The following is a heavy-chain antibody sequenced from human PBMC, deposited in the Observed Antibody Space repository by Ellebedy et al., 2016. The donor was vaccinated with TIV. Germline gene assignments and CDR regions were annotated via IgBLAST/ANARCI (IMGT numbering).Heavy chain of an antibody. V-gene: IGHV3-11*04. J-gene: IGHJ4*02. Sequence: PGGSLRLPCAVSGFTFRDYYMSRIRQAPGKGLERVSYISNGASTIYYADSVKGRFTISRDNAKNSLFLQMDSLRAEDTAVYYCARVGDYGDFDDWGQGTLVTVSS. CDR3: ARVGDYGDFDD. CDR2: ISNGASTI. CDR1: GFTFRDYY. D-gene: IGHD4-17*01.